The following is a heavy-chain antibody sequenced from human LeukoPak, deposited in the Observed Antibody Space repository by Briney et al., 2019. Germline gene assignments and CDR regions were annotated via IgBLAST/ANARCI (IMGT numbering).Heavy chain of an antibody. J-gene: IGHJ6*04. CDR1: GGSISSYY. V-gene: IGHV4-59*01. CDR3: ARGSEQWLVPSPYYYGMDV. D-gene: IGHD6-19*01. Sequence: SETLSLTCTVSGGSISSYYWSWIRQPPGKGLEWIGYIYYSGSTNYNPSLKSRVTISVDTSKNQFSLKLSSVTAADTAVHYCARGSEQWLVPSPYYYGMDVWGKGTTVTVSS. CDR2: IYYSGST.